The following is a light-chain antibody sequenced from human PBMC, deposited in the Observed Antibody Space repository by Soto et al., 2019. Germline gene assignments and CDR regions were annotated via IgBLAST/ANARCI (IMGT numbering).Light chain of an antibody. Sequence: EIVLTQSPATLSVSLGDSATLSCRASQSVSSSYLAWYQQKPGQAPRLLIYGASSRATGIPDRFSGSGSGTEFTLTISRLEPEDFAVYYCQQYGSSPASFTFGPGTKVEIK. J-gene: IGKJ3*01. CDR3: QQYGSSPASFT. V-gene: IGKV3-20*01. CDR2: GAS. CDR1: QSVSSSY.